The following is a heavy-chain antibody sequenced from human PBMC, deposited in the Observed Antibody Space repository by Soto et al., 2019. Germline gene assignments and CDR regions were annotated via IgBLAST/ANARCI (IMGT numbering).Heavy chain of an antibody. J-gene: IGHJ6*02. CDR1: GGSISSNY. V-gene: IGHV4-59*01. CDR2: IYYSGST. CDR3: ARARKGSAAGFDYGMDV. D-gene: IGHD6-13*01. Sequence: QVQLQESGPGLVKPSETLSLTCTVSGGSISSNYWNWIRQPPGKGLEWIGFIYYSGSTNYNPSLKSRVTISLDTSKTQFSLMLKSVTAADTAVYYCARARKGSAAGFDYGMDVWGQGTTVTVSS.